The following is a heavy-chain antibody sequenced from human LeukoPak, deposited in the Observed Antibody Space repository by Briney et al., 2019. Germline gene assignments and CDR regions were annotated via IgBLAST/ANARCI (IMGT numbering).Heavy chain of an antibody. D-gene: IGHD6-13*01. CDR1: GGSISSSNW. J-gene: IGHJ4*02. CDR3: ARGAGYSSSWYGRLNYFDY. Sequence: SETLSLTCAVSGGSISSSNWWSWVRQPPGQGLAWIGEIYHSGSSNYNPSLKSRVTISVDTSKNQFSLKLSSVTAADTAVYYCARGAGYSSSWYGRLNYFDYWGQGTLVTVSS. V-gene: IGHV4-4*02. CDR2: IYHSGSS.